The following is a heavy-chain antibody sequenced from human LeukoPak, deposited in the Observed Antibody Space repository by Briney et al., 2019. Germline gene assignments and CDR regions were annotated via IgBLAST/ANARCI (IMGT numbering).Heavy chain of an antibody. V-gene: IGHV1/OR15-3*02. Sequence: ASVKVSCTASGYTFTGYYMHWVRQAPGQGLEWMGWINAGNGNIKYSQKLQGRVTITGDTSASTAYMELSSLRSEDTAVYYCARGYCSSTSCYMDVWGQGTTVT. CDR3: ARGYCSSTSCYMDV. CDR2: INAGNGNI. CDR1: GYTFTGYY. D-gene: IGHD2-2*01. J-gene: IGHJ6*02.